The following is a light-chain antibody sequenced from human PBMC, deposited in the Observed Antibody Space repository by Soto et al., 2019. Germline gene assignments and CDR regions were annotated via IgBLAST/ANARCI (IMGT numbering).Light chain of an antibody. CDR1: QSVSSSY. J-gene: IGKJ2*01. CDR2: GAS. V-gene: IGKV3-20*01. CDR3: QQYGGSPPYT. Sequence: IVLTQSPGTPSLSPGERATLSCRASQSVSSSYLAWYQQKTGQAPRLLIYGASSRATGIPDRFSGGGSGTDFTLTISRLEPEDFAVYYCQQYGGSPPYTFGQGTKLEIK.